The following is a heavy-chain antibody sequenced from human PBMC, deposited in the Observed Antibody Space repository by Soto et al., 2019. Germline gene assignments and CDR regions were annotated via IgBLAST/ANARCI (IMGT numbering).Heavy chain of an antibody. CDR1: GYTLTELS. CDR3: ASPDKWELLRLGHDAFDI. CDR2: FDPEDGET. Sequence: ASVKVSCKVSGYTLTELSMHWVRQAPGKGLEWMGGFDPEDGETIYAQKFQGRVTMTEDTSTDTAYMELSSLRSEDTAVYYCASPDKWELLRLGHDAFDIWGQGTMVTVSS. J-gene: IGHJ3*02. D-gene: IGHD1-26*01. V-gene: IGHV1-24*01.